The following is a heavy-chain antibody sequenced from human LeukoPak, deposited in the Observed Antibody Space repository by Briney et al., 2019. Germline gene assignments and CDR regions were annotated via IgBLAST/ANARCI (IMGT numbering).Heavy chain of an antibody. J-gene: IGHJ4*02. CDR3: AKTKGYSYGYYFDY. D-gene: IGHD5-18*01. CDR1: GFTFSSYW. Sequence: TGGSLRLSCAASGFTFSSYWMSWVRQAPGKGLEWVANIKQDGSEKYYVDSVKGRFTISRDNSKNTLYLQMNSLRAEDTAVYYCAKTKGYSYGYYFDYWGQGTLVTVSS. V-gene: IGHV3-7*01. CDR2: IKQDGSEK.